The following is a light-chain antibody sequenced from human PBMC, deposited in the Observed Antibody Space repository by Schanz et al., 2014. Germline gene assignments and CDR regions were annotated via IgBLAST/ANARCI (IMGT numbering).Light chain of an antibody. CDR1: QGISSY. J-gene: IGKJ1*01. CDR2: AAS. CDR3: QQYNNWPPWT. Sequence: DIQMTQSPSSLSASVGDRVTITCRASQGISSYLAWYQQKPGKAPKLLIYAASTLQSGVPSRFSGSGSGTDFTLTISSLQSEDFAVYYCQQYNNWPPWTFGQGTRVDMK. V-gene: IGKV1-9*01.